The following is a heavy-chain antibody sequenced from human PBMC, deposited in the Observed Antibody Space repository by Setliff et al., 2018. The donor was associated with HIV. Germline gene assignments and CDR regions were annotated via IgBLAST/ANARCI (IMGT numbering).Heavy chain of an antibody. CDR2: IYYSGST. Sequence: SETLSLTCTVSGGSINTGSYYWGWIRQPPGKGLESIGTIYYSGSTYYKSSLKSRLTILVDTSKNQFSLKLSSLTAADTAVYYCARGRTQWPDYNYFDPWGLGTLVTVS. D-gene: IGHD6-19*01. CDR1: GGSINTGSYY. V-gene: IGHV4-39*07. CDR3: ARGRTQWPDYNYFDP. J-gene: IGHJ5*02.